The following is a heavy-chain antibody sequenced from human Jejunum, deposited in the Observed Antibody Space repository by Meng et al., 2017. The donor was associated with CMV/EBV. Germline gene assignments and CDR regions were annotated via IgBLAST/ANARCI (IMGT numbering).Heavy chain of an antibody. CDR2: ISGSGGAT. CDR1: SNRA. V-gene: IGHV3-23*01. J-gene: IGHJ6*02. D-gene: IGHD3-10*01. Sequence: SNRATGGVRQAPGKGLEWVSAISGSGGATYYTDSVKGRFTISRDNSKNTLYLQMSSLRAEYTAVYYCAREETILSRGVMNYYGMDVWGQGTTVTVSS. CDR3: AREETILSRGVMNYYGMDV.